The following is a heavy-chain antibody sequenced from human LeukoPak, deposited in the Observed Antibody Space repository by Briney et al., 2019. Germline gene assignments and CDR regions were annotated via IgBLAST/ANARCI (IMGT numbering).Heavy chain of an antibody. CDR1: GFTFSDYY. V-gene: IGHV3-11*04. J-gene: IGHJ4*02. D-gene: IGHD3-22*01. CDR3: ARAHKKSVTMIVRNKRPFDY. CDR2: ISSSGSTI. Sequence: GGSLRLSCAASGFTFSDYYMSWIRQAPGKGLEWVSYISSSGSTIYYADSVKGRFTISRDNAKNSLYLQMNSLRAEDTAVYYCARAHKKSVTMIVRNKRPFDYWGQGTLVTVSS.